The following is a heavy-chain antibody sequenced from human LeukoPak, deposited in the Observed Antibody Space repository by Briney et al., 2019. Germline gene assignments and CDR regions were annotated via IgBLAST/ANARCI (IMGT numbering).Heavy chain of an antibody. V-gene: IGHV5-51*01. CDR2: IYPGDSDT. CDR3: ASAYSSSWGYFDY. CDR1: GYSFTSYW. J-gene: IGHJ4*02. D-gene: IGHD6-13*01. Sequence: KDGESLKISCKGSGYSFTSYWIGWVRQMPGKGLEWMGIIYPGDSDTRYSPSFQGQVTISADKSISTAYLQWSSLKASDTAMYYCASAYSSSWGYFDYWGQGTLVTVSS.